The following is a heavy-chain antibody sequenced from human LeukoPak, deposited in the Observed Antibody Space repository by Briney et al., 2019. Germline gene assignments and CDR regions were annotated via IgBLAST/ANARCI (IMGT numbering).Heavy chain of an antibody. CDR1: GFTFSSYA. V-gene: IGHV3-30-3*01. CDR2: ISYDGSNK. Sequence: PGGSLRLSCAASGFTFSSYAMHWVRQAPGKGLEWVAVISYDGSNKYYVDSVKGRFTISRDNSKNTLYLQMNSLRAEDTAVYYCARGGPYNYYYMDVWGKGTTVTVSS. J-gene: IGHJ6*03. D-gene: IGHD5-12*01. CDR3: ARGGPYNYYYMDV.